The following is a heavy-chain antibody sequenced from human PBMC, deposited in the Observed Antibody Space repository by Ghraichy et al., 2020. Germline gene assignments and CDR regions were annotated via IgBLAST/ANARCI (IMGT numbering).Heavy chain of an antibody. CDR1: GFTFSSYD. V-gene: IGHV3-13*01. D-gene: IGHD4-17*01. Sequence: GESLNISCAASGFTFSSYDMHWVRQATGKGLEWVSAIGTAGDTYYPGSVKGRFTISRENAKNSLYLQMNSLRAGDTAVYYCARGEYGDPPDYWGQGTLVTVSS. CDR3: ARGEYGDPPDY. J-gene: IGHJ4*02. CDR2: IGTAGDT.